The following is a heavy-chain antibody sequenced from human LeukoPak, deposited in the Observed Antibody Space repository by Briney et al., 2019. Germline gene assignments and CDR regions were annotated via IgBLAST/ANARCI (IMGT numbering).Heavy chain of an antibody. CDR2: ISYDGSNK. CDR3: AKDQRGASDTAMAELDY. V-gene: IGHV3-30*18. CDR1: GFTFSSYG. J-gene: IGHJ4*02. D-gene: IGHD5-18*01. Sequence: GGSLRLSCAASGFTFSSYGMHWVRQAPGKGLEWVAVISYDGSNKYYADSVKGRFTISRDNSKNTLYLQMNSLGAEDTAVYYCAKDQRGASDTAMAELDYWGQGTLVTVSS.